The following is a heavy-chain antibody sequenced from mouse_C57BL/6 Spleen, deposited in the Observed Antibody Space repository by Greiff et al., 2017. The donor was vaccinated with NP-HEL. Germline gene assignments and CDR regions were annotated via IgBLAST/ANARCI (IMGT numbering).Heavy chain of an antibody. J-gene: IGHJ3*01. V-gene: IGHV5-17*01. CDR3: ARTLYDYDGGFAY. D-gene: IGHD2-4*01. CDR1: GFTFSDYG. CDR2: ISSGSSTI. Sequence: EVMLVESGGGLVKPGGSLKLSCAASGFTFSDYGMHWVRQAPEKGLEWVAYISSGSSTIYYADTVKGRFTISRDNAKNTLFLQMTSLRSEDTAMYYCARTLYDYDGGFAYWGQGTLVTVSA.